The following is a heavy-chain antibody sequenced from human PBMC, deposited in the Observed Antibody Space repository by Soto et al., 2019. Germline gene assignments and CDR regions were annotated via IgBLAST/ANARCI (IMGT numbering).Heavy chain of an antibody. V-gene: IGHV6-1*01. J-gene: IGHJ6*02. CDR2: TYYRSKWYN. Sequence: QTLSLTCAISGDSVSSNSAAWNWIRQSPSRGLEWLGRTYYRSKWYNDYAVSVKSRITINPDTSKNQFSLQLNSVTPEDTAVYYCAREVTIFGGPYYYYGMDVWGQGTTVTVSS. D-gene: IGHD3-3*01. CDR3: AREVTIFGGPYYYYGMDV. CDR1: GDSVSSNSAA.